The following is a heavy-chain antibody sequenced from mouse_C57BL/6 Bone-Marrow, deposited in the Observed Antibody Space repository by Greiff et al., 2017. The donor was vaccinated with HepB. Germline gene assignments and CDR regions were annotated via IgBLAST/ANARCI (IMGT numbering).Heavy chain of an antibody. J-gene: IGHJ2*01. CDR3: AHGYDGGYFDY. D-gene: IGHD2-2*01. CDR1: GFSLSTSGMG. V-gene: IGHV8-12*01. Sequence: QVTLKVCGPGILQSSQTLSLTCSFSGFSLSTSGMGVSWIRQPSGKGLEWLAHIYWDDDKRYNPSLKSRLTISKDTSRNQVFLKITSVDTADTATYYCAHGYDGGYFDYWGQGTTLTVSS. CDR2: IYWDDDK.